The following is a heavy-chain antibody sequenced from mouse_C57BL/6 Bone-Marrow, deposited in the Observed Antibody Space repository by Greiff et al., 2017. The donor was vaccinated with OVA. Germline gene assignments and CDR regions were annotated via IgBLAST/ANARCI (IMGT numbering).Heavy chain of an antibody. V-gene: IGHV10-1*01. Sequence: DVQLVESGGGLVQPKGSLKLSCAASGFSFNTYAMNWVRQAPGKGLEWVARIRSKSNNYATYYADSVKDRFTISRDDSESMLYLQMNNLKTEDTAMYYSVRPTYDYGTVSFAYWGQGTLVTVSA. CDR3: VRPTYDYGTVSFAY. CDR2: IRSKSNNYAT. D-gene: IGHD2-4*01. J-gene: IGHJ3*01. CDR1: GFSFNTYA.